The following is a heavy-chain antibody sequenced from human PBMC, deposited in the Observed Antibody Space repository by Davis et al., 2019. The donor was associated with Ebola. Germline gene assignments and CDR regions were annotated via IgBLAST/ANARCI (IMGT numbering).Heavy chain of an antibody. CDR3: AKGFADFVVIPSD. Sequence: GESLKISCAASGFTFSNFAMSWVRQAPGKGLEWVSTISGSGYATYYADSVKGRFTISRDNSKNTLYLQVNSLRAEDTAVYYCAKGFADFVVIPSDWGQGTTVSVSS. CDR1: GFTFSNFA. J-gene: IGHJ6*02. CDR2: ISGSGYAT. V-gene: IGHV3-23*01. D-gene: IGHD3-22*01.